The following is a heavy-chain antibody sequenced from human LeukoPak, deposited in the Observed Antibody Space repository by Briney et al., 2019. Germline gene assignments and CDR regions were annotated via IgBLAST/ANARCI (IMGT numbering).Heavy chain of an antibody. Sequence: SQTLSLICAISGDSVSSNSAAWNWIRQSPSGGLEWLGRTSYRSKWYNDFALSVKSRITINPDTSKNQFSLQLNSVTPEDTAVYYCARDPAGDPAFDIWGQGTMVTVSS. CDR3: ARDPAGDPAFDI. CDR2: TSYRSKWYN. J-gene: IGHJ3*02. CDR1: GDSVSSNSAA. V-gene: IGHV6-1*01.